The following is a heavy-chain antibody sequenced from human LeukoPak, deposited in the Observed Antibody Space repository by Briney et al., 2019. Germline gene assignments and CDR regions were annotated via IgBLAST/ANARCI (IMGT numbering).Heavy chain of an antibody. CDR3: ARAPYDILTGYFLFDS. CDR1: GSAVSSDDHF. D-gene: IGHD3-9*01. J-gene: IGHJ4*02. Sequence: SQTLSLTCAVSGSAVSSDDHFWSWIRQPPGRGLEWIGYIYHRGSTAYNPSLRSRVTVSLDKSRNQFSLNLYSVTAADTAVYYCARAPYDILTGYFLFDSWGQGTLITVSS. V-gene: IGHV4-30-2*01. CDR2: IYHRGST.